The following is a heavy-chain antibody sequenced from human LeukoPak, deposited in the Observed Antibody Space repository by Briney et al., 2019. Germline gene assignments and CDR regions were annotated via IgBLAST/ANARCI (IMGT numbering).Heavy chain of an antibody. D-gene: IGHD4-23*01. CDR3: ARGIDYGGNSLGDY. J-gene: IGHJ4*02. CDR1: GGTFSSYA. V-gene: IGHV1-69*04. CDR2: IIPILGIA. Sequence: ASVKVSCKASGGTFSSYAISWVRQAPGQGLEWMGRIIPILGIANYAQKFQGRVTITADKSTSTAYMELSSLRSEDTAVYYCARGIDYGGNSLGDYWGQGTLVTVSS.